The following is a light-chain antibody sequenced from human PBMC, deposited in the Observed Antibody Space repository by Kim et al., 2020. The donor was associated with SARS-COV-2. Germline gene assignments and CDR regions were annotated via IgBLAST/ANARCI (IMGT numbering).Light chain of an antibody. CDR2: AAS. CDR3: QKYDSAPRT. Sequence: DLQMTQSPSSLSASVGDRVTITCRASQDITNYLAWYQQHPGKLPTLLIYAASTLRSGVQSRFRGSGSGTDFTLTITSLQPEDVATYYCQKYDSAPRTFGQGTKLEI. V-gene: IGKV1-27*01. CDR1: QDITNY. J-gene: IGKJ1*01.